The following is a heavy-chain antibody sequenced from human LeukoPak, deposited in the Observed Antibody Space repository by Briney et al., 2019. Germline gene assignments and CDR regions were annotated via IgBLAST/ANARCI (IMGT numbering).Heavy chain of an antibody. CDR1: GGSISSSSYY. CDR2: IYYSGST. J-gene: IGHJ5*02. Sequence: PSETLSLTCTVSGGSISSSSYYWGWIRQPPGKGLEWIGSIYYSGSTYYNPSLKSRVTISVDTSKNQFSLKLSSVTAADTAVYYCARLLKYGSGSYYNSRGNWFDPWGQGTLVTVSS. D-gene: IGHD3-10*01. V-gene: IGHV4-39*07. CDR3: ARLLKYGSGSYYNSRGNWFDP.